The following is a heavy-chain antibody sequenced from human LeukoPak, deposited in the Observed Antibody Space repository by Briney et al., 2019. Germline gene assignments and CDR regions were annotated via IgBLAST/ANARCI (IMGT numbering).Heavy chain of an antibody. Sequence: GSLRLSCAASGLSFTDSGFHWVRHASGKGLEWVARIANEATNYATAYAASVKGRFTIYRDNSKKTAYLQMNRLKTEDTAVYYCVRHRTDGIGENWFDPWGQGTLVTVSS. CDR2: IANEATNYAT. CDR1: GLSFTDSG. J-gene: IGHJ5*02. V-gene: IGHV3-73*01. D-gene: IGHD3-10*01. CDR3: VRHRTDGIGENWFDP.